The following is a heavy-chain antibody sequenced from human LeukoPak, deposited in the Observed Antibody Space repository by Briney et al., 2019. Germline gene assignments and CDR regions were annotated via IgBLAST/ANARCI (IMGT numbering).Heavy chain of an antibody. V-gene: IGHV1-46*01. Sequence: ASVKVSCKASGYTFTSYYMHWVRQAPGQGLEWMGIINPSGGSTSYAQKFQGRVTMTRDTSTSTVCMELSSLRSEDTAVYCCASSRGSGSYGFGMDVWGKGTTVTVSS. CDR3: ASSRGSGSYGFGMDV. CDR1: GYTFTSYY. D-gene: IGHD3-10*01. CDR2: INPSGGST. J-gene: IGHJ6*04.